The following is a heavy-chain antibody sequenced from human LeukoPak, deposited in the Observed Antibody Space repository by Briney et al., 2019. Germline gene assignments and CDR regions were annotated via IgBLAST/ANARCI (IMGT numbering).Heavy chain of an antibody. CDR1: GFTFSSYW. J-gene: IGHJ5*02. V-gene: IGHV3-7*05. D-gene: IGHD5-24*01. Sequence: GGSLRLSCAASGFTFSSYWMIWVRQAPGKGLEWVANIKQDGSEKRYVDSVRGRFTVSRDNAHTSLYLQMSSLRAEDTALYFCARASDPWLQLTWGQGTLVTVSS. CDR3: ARASDPWLQLT. CDR2: IKQDGSEK.